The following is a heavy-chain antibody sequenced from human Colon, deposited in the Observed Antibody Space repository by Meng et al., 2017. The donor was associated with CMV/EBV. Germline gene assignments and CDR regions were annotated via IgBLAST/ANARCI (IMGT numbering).Heavy chain of an antibody. CDR1: GYTFNKHG. Sequence: ASVKVSCKASGYTFNKHGINWVRQAPGQGLEWMGWINLWNGNIEYAQKFQGRITLTTDESTSTVYMELRSLTSDDTAVYYCVRDLFSPGGNSCFDYWGQGTVVTSPQ. CDR2: INLWNGNI. D-gene: IGHD3-16*01. V-gene: IGHV1-18*01. J-gene: IGHJ4*02. CDR3: VRDLFSPGGNSCFDY.